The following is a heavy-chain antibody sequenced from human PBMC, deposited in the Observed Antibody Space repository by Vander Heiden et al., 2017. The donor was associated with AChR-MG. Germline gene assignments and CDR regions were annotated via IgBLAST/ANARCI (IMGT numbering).Heavy chain of an antibody. CDR2: INAGNGNT. V-gene: IGHV1-3*01. Sequence: QVQLVQSGAEVKKPGASVKVSCKASGYTLTSYAMHWVRQAPGQRLEWMGWINAGNGNTKYSQKCQGRVTITRDTSASTAYMELSRLRYEETAVYYCARDPYRVRLGELSHDFYGREVWGQGTKGTVSS. D-gene: IGHD3-16*02. CDR1: GYTLTSYA. CDR3: ARDPYRVRLGELSHDFYGREV. J-gene: IGHJ6*02.